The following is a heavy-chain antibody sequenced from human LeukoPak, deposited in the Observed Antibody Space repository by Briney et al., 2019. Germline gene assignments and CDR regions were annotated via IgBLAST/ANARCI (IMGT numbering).Heavy chain of an antibody. CDR1: GFSLSTSGMC. CDR3: ARSVVVARAFDI. V-gene: IGHV2-70*11. J-gene: IGHJ3*02. Sequence: GPTVVNPTQTLTLTVTFAGFSLSTSGMCVSWIRQLPGKALEWLARIDWDDDKYYSTSLKTRLTISKDTSKNQVVLTMTNMDPVDTATYYCARSVVVARAFDIWGQGTMVTVSS. CDR2: IDWDDDK. D-gene: IGHD2-21*01.